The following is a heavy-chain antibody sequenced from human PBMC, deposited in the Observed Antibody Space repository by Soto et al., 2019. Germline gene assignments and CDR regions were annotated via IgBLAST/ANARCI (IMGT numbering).Heavy chain of an antibody. Sequence: SVKVSCKASGGTFSSYAISWVRQAPGQGLEWMGGIIPIFGTANYAQKFQGRVTITADESTSTAYMELSSLRSDDTAVYYCARTDSEWFDPWGQGTLVTVSS. CDR2: IIPIFGTA. J-gene: IGHJ5*02. CDR1: GGTFSSYA. V-gene: IGHV1-69*13. D-gene: IGHD2-21*02. CDR3: ARTDSEWFDP.